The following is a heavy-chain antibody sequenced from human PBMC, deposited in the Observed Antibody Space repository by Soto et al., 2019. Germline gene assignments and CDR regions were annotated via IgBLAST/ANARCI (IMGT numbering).Heavy chain of an antibody. CDR1: GGSISRSTYY. CDR3: ARLYGDYVTPDYYYMDV. V-gene: IGHV4-39*01. CDR2: IYYSGST. D-gene: IGHD4-17*01. Sequence: NPSETLSLTCTISGGSISRSTYYWGWIRQPPGKGLEWIGSIYYSGSTYYNPSLKSRVTISVDTSKNQFSLKLRSVTAADTAVYYCARLYGDYVTPDYYYMDVWGKGTTVTVSS. J-gene: IGHJ6*03.